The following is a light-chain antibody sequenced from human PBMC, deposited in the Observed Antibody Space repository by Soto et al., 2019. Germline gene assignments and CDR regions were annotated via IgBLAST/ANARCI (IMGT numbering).Light chain of an antibody. Sequence: QSVLTQPASVSGSAAQSITISCTGTSSDVGAYDYVSWYQQYPGKAPKLMIYDVTDRPSGVSDRFFGSKSGNTASLTISGLQAEDEADYYCSSYTSGSTPYVFGTGTKLTVL. CDR3: SSYTSGSTPYV. CDR2: DVT. CDR1: SSDVGAYDY. J-gene: IGLJ1*01. V-gene: IGLV2-14*03.